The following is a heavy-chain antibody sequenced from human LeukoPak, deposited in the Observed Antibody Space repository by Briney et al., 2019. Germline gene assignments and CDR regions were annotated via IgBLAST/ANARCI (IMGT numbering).Heavy chain of an antibody. CDR1: GFTFTDHY. CDR2: INGKSGAT. CDR3: VRDFDWGPDY. J-gene: IGHJ4*02. Sequence: ASVKVSCKASGFTFTDHYLHWVRQVPGQGLEWMGWINGKSGATFYAQKFLGRITVTRDTSISTMYLEVNSLTTDDTAVYYCVRDFDWGPDYWGQGTLVAVSS. V-gene: IGHV1-2*02. D-gene: IGHD3-9*01.